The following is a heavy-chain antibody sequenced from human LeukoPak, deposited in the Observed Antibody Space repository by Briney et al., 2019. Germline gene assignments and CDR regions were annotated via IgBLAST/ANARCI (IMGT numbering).Heavy chain of an antibody. CDR1: GFTFRSYA. Sequence: GGSLRLSCAASGFTFRSYAMSWVRQAPGKGLEWVSGISGSGGSTYSADSVKGRFTISRDNSKNTPYLQINSLRAEDTAVYYCAKVPRDSDCYWGQGTLVTVSS. J-gene: IGHJ4*02. CDR2: ISGSGGST. D-gene: IGHD2-21*02. V-gene: IGHV3-23*01. CDR3: AKVPRDSDCY.